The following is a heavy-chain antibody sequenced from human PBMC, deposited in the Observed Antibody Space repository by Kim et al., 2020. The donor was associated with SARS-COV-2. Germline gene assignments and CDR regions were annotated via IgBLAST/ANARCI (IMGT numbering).Heavy chain of an antibody. V-gene: IGHV3-30*18. Sequence: GGSLRLSCAASGFTFSSYGMHWVRQAPGKGLEWVAVISYDGSNKYYADSVKGRFTISRDNSKNTLYLQMNSLRAEDTAVYYCAKIRYSYGYVQEDSGVKNFDYWGQGTLVTVSS. CDR2: ISYDGSNK. D-gene: IGHD5-18*01. CDR1: GFTFSSYG. CDR3: AKIRYSYGYVQEDSGVKNFDY. J-gene: IGHJ4*02.